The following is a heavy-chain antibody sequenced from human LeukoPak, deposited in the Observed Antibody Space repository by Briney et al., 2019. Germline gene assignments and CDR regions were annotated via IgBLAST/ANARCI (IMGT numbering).Heavy chain of an antibody. CDR1: GFTLGDYA. J-gene: IGHJ3*02. CDR2: IRSKAYGGTT. Sequence: PGGSLRLSCTASGFTLGDYAMSWFRQAPGQGLEWVGFIRSKAYGGTTEYAASVKGRFTISRDDSKSIAYLQMNSLKTEDTAVYYCTRGPSGSHDAFDIWGQGTMVTVSS. D-gene: IGHD1-26*01. V-gene: IGHV3-49*03. CDR3: TRGPSGSHDAFDI.